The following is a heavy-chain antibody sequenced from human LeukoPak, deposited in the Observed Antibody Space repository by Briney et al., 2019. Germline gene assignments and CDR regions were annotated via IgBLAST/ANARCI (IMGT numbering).Heavy chain of an antibody. CDR2: IYYSGST. V-gene: IGHV4-59*01. CDR3: ASLHYDILTGYTKDY. Sequence: PSETLSLTCTVSGGSISSYYWSWIRQPPGKGLEWIGYIYYSGSTNYNPSLKSRVTISVDTSKNQFSLKLSSVTAADTAVYYCASLHYDILTGYTKDYWGQGTLVTVSS. CDR1: GGSISSYY. D-gene: IGHD3-9*01. J-gene: IGHJ4*02.